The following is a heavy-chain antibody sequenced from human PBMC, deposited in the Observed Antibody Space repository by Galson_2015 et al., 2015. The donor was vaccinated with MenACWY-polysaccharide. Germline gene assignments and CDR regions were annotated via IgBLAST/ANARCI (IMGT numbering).Heavy chain of an antibody. CDR1: GYTFTSYD. D-gene: IGHD2-2*01. Sequence: SVKVSCKASGYTFTSYDINWVRQATGQGLEWMGWMNPNSGNTGYAQKFQGRVTMTRNTSISTAYMELSSLRSEDTAVYYCARVYQPLDARAYYYGMDVWGQGTTVTVSS. J-gene: IGHJ6*02. CDR3: ARVYQPLDARAYYYGMDV. V-gene: IGHV1-8*01. CDR2: MNPNSGNT.